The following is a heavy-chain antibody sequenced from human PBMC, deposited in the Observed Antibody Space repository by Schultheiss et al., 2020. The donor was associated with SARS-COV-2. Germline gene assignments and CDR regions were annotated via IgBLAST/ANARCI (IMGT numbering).Heavy chain of an antibody. V-gene: IGHV3-48*03. Sequence: GGSLRLSCAASGFTFSSYEMNWVRQAPGKGLEWVSYISSSGSTIYYADSVKGRFTISRDNAKNSLYLQMNSLRAEDTAVYYCARVVGAAPYSYYYYGMDVWGQGTTVTVSS. CDR3: ARVVGAAPYSYYYYGMDV. CDR2: ISSSGSTI. CDR1: GFTFSSYE. D-gene: IGHD1-26*01. J-gene: IGHJ6*02.